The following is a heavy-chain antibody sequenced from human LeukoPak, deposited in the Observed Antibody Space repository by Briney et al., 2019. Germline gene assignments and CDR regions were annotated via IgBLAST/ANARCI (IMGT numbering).Heavy chain of an antibody. Sequence: PSETLSLTRTVSGGSISSYYWSWIRQPPGKGLEWIGYIYYSGSTNYNPSLKSRVTISVDTSKNQFSLKLSSVTAADTAVYYCARSLGTGSYSLAYWGQGTLVTVSS. CDR1: GGSISSYY. D-gene: IGHD1-26*01. J-gene: IGHJ4*02. CDR3: ARSLGTGSYSLAY. V-gene: IGHV4-59*01. CDR2: IYYSGST.